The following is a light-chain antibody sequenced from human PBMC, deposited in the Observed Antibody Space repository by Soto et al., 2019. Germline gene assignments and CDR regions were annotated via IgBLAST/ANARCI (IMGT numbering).Light chain of an antibody. J-gene: IGKJ1*01. Sequence: EIVLTQSPGTLSLSPGERATLSCRASQSVSSASLAWYQHKPGQPPTLLIYAASSRVTGIPDRFSGSGSGTDFTLTISSLEPEDFAVYYCQQYGSSSTWTFGPGTKVEIK. CDR1: QSVSSAS. CDR2: AAS. V-gene: IGKV3-20*01. CDR3: QQYGSSSTWT.